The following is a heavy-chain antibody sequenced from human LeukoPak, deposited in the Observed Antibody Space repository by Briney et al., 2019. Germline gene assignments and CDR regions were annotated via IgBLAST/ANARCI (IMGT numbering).Heavy chain of an antibody. D-gene: IGHD2-2*01. V-gene: IGHV3-33*06. CDR2: IWYDGSNK. Sequence: PGGSLRLSCAASGFTFSRYGMHWVRQAPGKGLEWVAVIWYDGSNKYYADSVKGRFTISRDNSKNTLYLQMNSLKAEDTAVYYCAKSPYQRHYYYYMDVWGKGTTVTVSS. CDR3: AKSPYQRHYYYYMDV. CDR1: GFTFSRYG. J-gene: IGHJ6*03.